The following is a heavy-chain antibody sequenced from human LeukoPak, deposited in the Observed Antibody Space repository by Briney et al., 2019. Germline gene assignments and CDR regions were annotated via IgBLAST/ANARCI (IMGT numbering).Heavy chain of an antibody. V-gene: IGHV1-18*01. CDR2: ISAYNSAYNGNT. D-gene: IGHD2-2*01. Sequence: ASVKVSCKASGYTFINYGITWVRQAPGQGLEWMGWISAYNSAYNGNTHYAQKLQGRVTMTTDTSTNTGYMELRSLRSDDTAVYYCARDKRCSSTSCYVSTDYLRQGTLVTVSS. J-gene: IGHJ4*02. CDR3: ARDKRCSSTSCYVSTDY. CDR1: GYTFINYG.